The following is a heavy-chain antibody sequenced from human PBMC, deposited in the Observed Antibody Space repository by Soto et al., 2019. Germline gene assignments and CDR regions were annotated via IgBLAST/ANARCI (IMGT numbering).Heavy chain of an antibody. J-gene: IGHJ5*02. Sequence: GGSLRLSCAASGFTFSNYPMSWVRQAPGKGLEWVSTISSGSGGSTHYADSVKGRFTISRDNSKNTLYLQMNSLRAEDTAVYYCAREYSGEFYDSSGYLNWFDPWGQGTLVTVSS. CDR1: GFTFSNYP. CDR3: AREYSGEFYDSSGYLNWFDP. CDR2: ISSGSGGST. V-gene: IGHV3-23*01. D-gene: IGHD3-22*01.